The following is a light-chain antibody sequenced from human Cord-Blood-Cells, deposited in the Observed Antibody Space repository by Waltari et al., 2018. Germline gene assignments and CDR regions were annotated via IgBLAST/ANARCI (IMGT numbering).Light chain of an antibody. CDR3: CSYAGSSTYV. J-gene: IGLJ1*01. CDR1: SSDVGSYNL. CDR2: EVS. Sequence: QSALTQPASVSGSPGQSITIPCTGTSSDVGSYNLVSWYQQHPGKAPKLMIYEVSKRPSVVSNRFSGSKSGNTASLTISGLQAEDEADYYCCSYAGSSTYVFGTGTKVTVL. V-gene: IGLV2-23*02.